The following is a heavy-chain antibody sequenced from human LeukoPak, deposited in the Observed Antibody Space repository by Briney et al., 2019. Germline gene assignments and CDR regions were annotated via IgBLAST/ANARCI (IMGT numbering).Heavy chain of an antibody. V-gene: IGHV5-10-1*01. CDR2: IDPSDSYT. CDR1: GYSFTGYW. CDR3: ARQSRDGSKTRGYFFDY. D-gene: IGHD3-10*01. J-gene: IGHJ4*02. Sequence: GESLRISCKGSGYSFTGYWISWVRQMPGKGLEWMGRIDPSDSYTNYSPSFQGHVTISADKSISTAYLQWSSLKASDTAMYYCARQSRDGSKTRGYFFDYWGQGTLVTVSS.